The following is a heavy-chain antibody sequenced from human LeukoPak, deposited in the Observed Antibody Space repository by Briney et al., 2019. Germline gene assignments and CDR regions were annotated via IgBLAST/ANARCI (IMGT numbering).Heavy chain of an antibody. CDR3: ARGGYSFDY. Sequence: GGSLRLSCEGSGFTFSDYWMGWVRQAPGKGLEWVARLHPDGSERNYVGSVEGRFTVFGDNARSSLFLQMHSLRVEDTAVYYCARGGYSFDYLGQGTLVTVSS. D-gene: IGHD5-12*01. CDR1: GFTFSDYW. J-gene: IGHJ4*02. V-gene: IGHV3-7*01. CDR2: LHPDGSER.